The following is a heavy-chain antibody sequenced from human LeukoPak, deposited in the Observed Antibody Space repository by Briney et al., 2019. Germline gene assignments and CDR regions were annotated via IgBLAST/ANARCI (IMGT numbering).Heavy chain of an antibody. Sequence: GASVKVSCKASGYTFTSYCMHWVRQAPGQGLEWMGIINPSGGSTSYAQKFQGRVTMTRDTSTSTVYMELSSLRSEDTAVYYCAIHLKLRYFDWLPGGPPFSFWGQGTLVTVSS. V-gene: IGHV1-46*01. CDR3: AIHLKLRYFDWLPGGPPFSF. D-gene: IGHD3-9*01. CDR2: INPSGGST. J-gene: IGHJ4*02. CDR1: GYTFTSYC.